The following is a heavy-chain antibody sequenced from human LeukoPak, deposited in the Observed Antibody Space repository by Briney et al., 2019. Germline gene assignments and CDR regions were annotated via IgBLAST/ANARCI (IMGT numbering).Heavy chain of an antibody. CDR1: GFTFNSSG. CDR3: ARPRTYSSSWSPFDY. Sequence: GGSLRLSCAASGFTFNSSGMHWVRQAPGKGLEWVALIWYDGSNKYYADSVKGRFTISRDNSKNTLYLQMNSLRAEDTAVYYCARPRTYSSSWSPFDYWGQGTLVTVSS. V-gene: IGHV3-33*01. J-gene: IGHJ4*02. CDR2: IWYDGSNK. D-gene: IGHD6-13*01.